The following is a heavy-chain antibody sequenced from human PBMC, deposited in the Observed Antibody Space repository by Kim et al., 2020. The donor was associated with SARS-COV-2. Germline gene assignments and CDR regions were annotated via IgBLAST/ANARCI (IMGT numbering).Heavy chain of an antibody. CDR1: GFTVSSNY. V-gene: IGHV3-53*04. CDR2: IYSGGST. CDR3: ATTTAFASYYYGMDV. J-gene: IGHJ6*02. Sequence: GGSLRLSCAASGFTVSSNYMSWVRQAPGKGLEWVSVIYSGGSTYYADSVKGRFTISRHNSKNTLYLQMNSLRAEDTAVYYCATTTAFASYYYGMDVWGQGTTVTVSS. D-gene: IGHD4-4*01.